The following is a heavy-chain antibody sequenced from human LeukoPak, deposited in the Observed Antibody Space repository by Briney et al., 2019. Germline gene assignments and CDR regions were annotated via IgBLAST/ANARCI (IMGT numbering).Heavy chain of an antibody. D-gene: IGHD3-22*01. V-gene: IGHV3-23*01. Sequence: GGSLRLSCAASGFTFSNYAISWVRQAPGKGLEWVSGISGSGGSTYYADSVKGRFTISRDNSKNTLYLETNSLRAEDTAVYYCASRAYYDSSGYYFYYFDYWGQGTLVTVSS. J-gene: IGHJ4*02. CDR3: ASRAYYDSSGYYFYYFDY. CDR1: GFTFSNYA. CDR2: ISGSGGST.